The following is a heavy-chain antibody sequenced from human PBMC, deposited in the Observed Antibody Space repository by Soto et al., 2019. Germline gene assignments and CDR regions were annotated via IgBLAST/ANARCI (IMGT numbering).Heavy chain of an antibody. Sequence: EVQLLESGGRLIQPGGSLRLSCAASGFNFSSYAMRWIRQAPGKGPEWVAGITTSGDRLGYADSVKGLFTVSRDNSQCSMYLQLNSLRGDDTAIYYCARGLEAGYYFAYWGQGTLVTVSS. CDR2: ITTSGDRL. CDR3: ARGLEAGYYFAY. D-gene: IGHD3-22*01. V-gene: IGHV3-23*01. J-gene: IGHJ4*02. CDR1: GFNFSSYA.